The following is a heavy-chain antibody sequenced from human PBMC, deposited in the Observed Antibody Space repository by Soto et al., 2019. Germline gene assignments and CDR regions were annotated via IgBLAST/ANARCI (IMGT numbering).Heavy chain of an antibody. Sequence: EVQLLESGGDLVQRGGSLRLSCAASGFIFSDYAMSWVRQAPGKGLEWVSGISSSGATTYYPDSVKGRFTISRDNSKNTLYLQMNGLRDGDTAVYYCAKGRGSGWAWYFDNWGQGTLVTVSS. D-gene: IGHD6-19*01. CDR2: ISSSGATT. CDR3: AKGRGSGWAWYFDN. V-gene: IGHV3-23*01. J-gene: IGHJ4*02. CDR1: GFIFSDYA.